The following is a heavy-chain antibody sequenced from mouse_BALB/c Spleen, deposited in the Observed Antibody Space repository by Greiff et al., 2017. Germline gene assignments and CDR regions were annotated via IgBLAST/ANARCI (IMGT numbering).Heavy chain of an antibody. J-gene: IGHJ4*01. D-gene: IGHD2-4*01. Sequence: QVQLKQSGPGLVAPSQSRSITCTVSGFSLTGYGVNWVRQPPGKGLEWLGMIWGDGSTDYNSALKSRLSISKDNSKSQVFLKMNSLQTDDTARYYCARADSLYAMDYWGQGTSVTVSS. V-gene: IGHV2-6-7*01. CDR2: IWGDGST. CDR3: ARADSLYAMDY. CDR1: GFSLTGYG.